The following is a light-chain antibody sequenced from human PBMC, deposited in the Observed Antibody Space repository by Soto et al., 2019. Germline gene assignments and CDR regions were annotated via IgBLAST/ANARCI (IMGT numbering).Light chain of an antibody. Sequence: QSVLTQPPSVSAAPGQKVTISCSGSSSNIGNNYVSWYQQLPGTAPKLLIYDNNKRPSGIPDRFSGSKSGTSATLGITGLQTGDEADYYCGTWDSILSAGWVFGGGTKLTVL. CDR3: GTWDSILSAGWV. CDR2: DNN. V-gene: IGLV1-51*01. J-gene: IGLJ3*02. CDR1: SSNIGNNY.